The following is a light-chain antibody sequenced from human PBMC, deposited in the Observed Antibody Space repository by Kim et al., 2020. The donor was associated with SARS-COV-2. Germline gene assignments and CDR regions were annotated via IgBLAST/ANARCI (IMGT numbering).Light chain of an antibody. Sequence: PGQTATITCGGNNIGSKSVHWYQQKPGQAHILVIYYGSDRPSGIPERFSGSNSGNTATLTITSVEAGDEADYYCQVWDSSSDHPWVFGGGTQLTVL. J-gene: IGLJ3*02. V-gene: IGLV3-21*04. CDR2: YGS. CDR3: QVWDSSSDHPWV. CDR1: NIGSKS.